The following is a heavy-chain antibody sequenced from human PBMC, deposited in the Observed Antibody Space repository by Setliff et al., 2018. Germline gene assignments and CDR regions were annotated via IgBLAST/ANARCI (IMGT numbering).Heavy chain of an antibody. J-gene: IGHJ6*03. Sequence: SETLSLTCGVFGESFSGFHWSWIRQPPGKGLEWIGEINHSGNTNYNPSLKSRVTTSLDTSENEFSLKLSPVSAADTAVYYCAGGTIVAPGGYFYYMDVWGKGATVTVSS. CDR3: AGGTIVAPGGYFYYMDV. CDR1: GESFSGFH. D-gene: IGHD6-6*01. V-gene: IGHV4-34*01. CDR2: INHSGNT.